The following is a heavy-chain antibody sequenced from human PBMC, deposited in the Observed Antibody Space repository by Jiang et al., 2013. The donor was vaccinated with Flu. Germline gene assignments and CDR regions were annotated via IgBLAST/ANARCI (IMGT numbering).Heavy chain of an antibody. D-gene: IGHD3-22*01. CDR1: GYTFISYD. Sequence: GAEVKKPGASVKVSCKASGYTFISYDINWVRQATGQGLEWMGWMNPNSGNTSYAQKFQGRVTMTRNTSISTAYMELSSLRSEDTAVYYCARVGYYDSSGYYPLKDDYWGQGTLVTVSS. CDR3: ARVGYYDSSGYYPLKDDY. V-gene: IGHV1-8*01. CDR2: MNPNSGNT. J-gene: IGHJ4*02.